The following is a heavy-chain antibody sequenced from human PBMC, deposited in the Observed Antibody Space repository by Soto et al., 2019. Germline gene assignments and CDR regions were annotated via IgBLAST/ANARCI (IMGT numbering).Heavy chain of an antibody. J-gene: IGHJ4*02. CDR2: IYGNDDK. CDR3: AHRPYYYYDSSGYYFH. Sequence: SGPTLVNPTQTLTLTCTFSGFSLTTNRVGVGWIRQPPGKALEWLALIYGNDDKEYSPSLKSRLTIIKDISKDQVALTVTNVDPVDTATYCCAHRPYYYYDSSGYYFHWGQGTLVTVSS. V-gene: IGHV2-5*01. CDR1: GFSLTTNRVG. D-gene: IGHD3-22*01.